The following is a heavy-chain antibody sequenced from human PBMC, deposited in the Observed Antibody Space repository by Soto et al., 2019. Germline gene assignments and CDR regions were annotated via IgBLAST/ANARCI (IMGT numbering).Heavy chain of an antibody. CDR3: ASVGYYDSSVGY. CDR2: IYYSGST. V-gene: IGHV4-31*03. Sequence: AXETLSLTCTVSGGSISSGGYYWSWIRQHPGKGLEWIGYIYYSGSTYYNPSLKSRVTISVDTSKNQFSLKLSSVTAADTAVYYCASVGYYDSSVGYWGQGTLVTVSS. D-gene: IGHD3-22*01. CDR1: GGSISSGGYY. J-gene: IGHJ4*02.